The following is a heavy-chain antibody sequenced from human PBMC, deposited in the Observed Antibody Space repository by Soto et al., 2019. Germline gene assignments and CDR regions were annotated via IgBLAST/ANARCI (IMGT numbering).Heavy chain of an antibody. CDR2: NHNSGSA. V-gene: IGHV4-30-4*01. CDR1: GGSISSDDYY. Sequence: QVKLQESGPGLVEPSETLSLTCTVSGGSISSDDYYWSWIRQPPGKGLEWIGYNHNSGSADYNPSRKSRVTISLDTSKNQSSLKLSAVTAADTAVYYCARDEGGDYAEFWGQGTLVLVSS. J-gene: IGHJ4*02. D-gene: IGHD2-2*01. CDR3: ARDEGGDYAEF.